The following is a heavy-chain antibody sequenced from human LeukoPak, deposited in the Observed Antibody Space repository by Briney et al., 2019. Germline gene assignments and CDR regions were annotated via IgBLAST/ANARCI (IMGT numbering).Heavy chain of an antibody. J-gene: IGHJ4*02. CDR2: IWYDGSNK. V-gene: IGHV3-33*01. Sequence: GGSLRLSCAASGFTFSSYGMHWVRQAPGKGLEWVAVIWYDGSNKYYAVSVKGRFTISRDNSKNTLYLQMNSLRAEDTAVYYCARGIGWDVTGYKTMDYWGQGTLVTVSS. CDR1: GFTFSSYG. D-gene: IGHD5-24*01. CDR3: ARGIGWDVTGYKTMDY.